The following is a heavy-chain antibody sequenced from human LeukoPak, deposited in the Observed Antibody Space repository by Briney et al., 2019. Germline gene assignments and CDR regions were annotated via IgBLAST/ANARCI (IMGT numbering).Heavy chain of an antibody. CDR2: ISYDESDK. CDR3: AKGPRTVRFGDRHKGMFDY. CDR1: GFTFGSYG. V-gene: IGHV3-30*18. J-gene: IGHJ4*02. D-gene: IGHD3-10*01. Sequence: PGGSLRLSCAASGFTFGSYGMHWVRQAPGKGLEWVAIISYDESDKYYAESVKGRFTISRDNSKNTLYLQMSSLRAEDTAVYYCAKGPRTVRFGDRHKGMFDYWGQGTLVTVSS.